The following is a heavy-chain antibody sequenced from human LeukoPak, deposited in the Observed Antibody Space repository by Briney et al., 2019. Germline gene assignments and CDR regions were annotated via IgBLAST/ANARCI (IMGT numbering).Heavy chain of an antibody. J-gene: IGHJ3*02. Sequence: GGSLRLSCAASGFTVSSNYMSWVRQSPGKGLEWVSIMYSGGNTYYADSVKGRFTISRDNSKNTLYLQMNSLRAEDTAVYYCARSPYYYDSSGYHGAFDIWGQGTMVTVSS. CDR1: GFTVSSNY. V-gene: IGHV3-53*05. CDR3: ARSPYYYDSSGYHGAFDI. D-gene: IGHD3-22*01. CDR2: MYSGGNT.